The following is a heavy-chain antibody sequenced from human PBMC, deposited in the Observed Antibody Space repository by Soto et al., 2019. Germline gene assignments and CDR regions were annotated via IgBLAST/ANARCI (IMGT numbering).Heavy chain of an antibody. V-gene: IGHV3-21*01. D-gene: IGHD5-12*01. Sequence: PGGSLRLSCAASGFTFSIYSMNWVRQAPGKGLEWVSSISSSSSYIYYADSVKGRFTISRDNAKNSLYLQMNSLRAEDTAVYYCARDSYSGYDKPYYYYYGMDVWGQGTTVTVSS. J-gene: IGHJ6*02. CDR3: ARDSYSGYDKPYYYYYGMDV. CDR2: ISSSSSYI. CDR1: GFTFSIYS.